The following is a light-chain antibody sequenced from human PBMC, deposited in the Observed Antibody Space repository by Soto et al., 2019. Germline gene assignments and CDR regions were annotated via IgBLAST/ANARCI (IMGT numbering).Light chain of an antibody. CDR1: QSVSTH. CDR3: QHYGTSPWT. V-gene: IGKV3-15*01. J-gene: IGKJ1*01. CDR2: AAS. Sequence: EVVMTQSPVNLSVSPGERATLSCRASQSVSTHLAWYQQKPGQAPKLLIYAASTRVTGISARFSGSGSGTEFSLTISSLQSEDFGIYYCQHYGTSPWTFGQGTKVEIK.